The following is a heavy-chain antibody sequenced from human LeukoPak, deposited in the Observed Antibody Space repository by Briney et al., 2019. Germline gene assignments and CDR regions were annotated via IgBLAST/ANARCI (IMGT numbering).Heavy chain of an antibody. CDR1: GFTFSSYG. D-gene: IGHD2-15*01. Sequence: GGSLRLSCAASGFTFSSYGMHCVRQAPGKGLEWVAFIRYDGSNKSYSDSVKGRFYTSRENSKNTLYLQMHSLRAEDTAVYYCAKGLDWYCSGGSCYNIDYWGQGTLVTVSS. V-gene: IGHV3-30*02. CDR3: AKGLDWYCSGGSCYNIDY. J-gene: IGHJ4*02. CDR2: IRYDGSNK.